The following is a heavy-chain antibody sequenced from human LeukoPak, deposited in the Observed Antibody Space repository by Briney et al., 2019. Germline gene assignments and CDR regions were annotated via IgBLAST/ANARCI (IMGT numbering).Heavy chain of an antibody. J-gene: IGHJ4*02. Sequence: GGSLRLSCAASGFTFSSYDMHWVRQATGKGLKWVSAISTAGDTYYPGSVKGRFTISRENAKNSLYLQMNSLRAGDTAVYYCARGVAAAGTVDYWGQGTLVTVSS. CDR3: ARGVAAAGTVDY. D-gene: IGHD6-13*01. CDR2: ISTAGDT. CDR1: GFTFSSYD. V-gene: IGHV3-13*01.